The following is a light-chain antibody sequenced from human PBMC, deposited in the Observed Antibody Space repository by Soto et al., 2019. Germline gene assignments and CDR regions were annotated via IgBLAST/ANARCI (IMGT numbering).Light chain of an antibody. V-gene: IGLV1-47*03. CDR2: RND. Sequence: QSVLTQPPSASGTPGQRVTISCSGSSSNIGSNYIYWYQRVPGTAPTLLIYRNDQRPSGVPDRFSGSKSGTSASLAISGLWSEDEADYFCSGWDDSLDGPVFGGGTQLTVL. J-gene: IGLJ2*01. CDR1: SSNIGSNY. CDR3: SGWDDSLDGPV.